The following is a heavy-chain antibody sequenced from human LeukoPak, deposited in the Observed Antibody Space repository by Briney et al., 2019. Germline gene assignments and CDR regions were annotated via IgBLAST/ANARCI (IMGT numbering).Heavy chain of an antibody. J-gene: IGHJ4*02. CDR1: GFMFTSYS. CDR3: AAEVYRGGECCHFDY. D-gene: IGHD2-21*01. V-gene: IGHV3-21*04. Sequence: GGSLRLSCAASGFMFTSYSMNWVRQAPGKGLEWVSSISSSSSYIYYADSVKGRFTISRDNAKNSLYLQMNSLRAEDTAVYYCAAEVYRGGECCHFDYWGQGTLVTVSS. CDR2: ISSSSSYI.